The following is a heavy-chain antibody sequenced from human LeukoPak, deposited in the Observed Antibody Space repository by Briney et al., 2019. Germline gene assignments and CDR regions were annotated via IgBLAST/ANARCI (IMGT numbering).Heavy chain of an antibody. CDR1: GFTFSSYA. D-gene: IGHD3-22*01. CDR3: TRQWDSGFYNDY. CDR2: ISYDGSNK. Sequence: GGSLRLSCAASGFTFSSYAMHWVRQAPGKGLEWVAVISYDGSNKYYADSVKGRFTISRGNAKNSLYPQMNSLRAEDTAVYYCTRQWDSGFYNDYWGQGTLVTVSS. V-gene: IGHV3-30-3*01. J-gene: IGHJ4*02.